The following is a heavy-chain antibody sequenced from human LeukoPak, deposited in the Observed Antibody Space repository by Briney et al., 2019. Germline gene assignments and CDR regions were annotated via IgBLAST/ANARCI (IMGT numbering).Heavy chain of an antibody. Sequence: SETLSLTCTVSGGSISSYYWSWIRQPPGKGLEWIGYIYYSGSTNYNPSLKSRVTISVDTSKNQSSLKLSSVTAADTAVYYCARQGTSRDGYNARYFDYWGQGTLVTVSS. J-gene: IGHJ4*02. CDR2: IYYSGST. CDR1: GGSISSYY. V-gene: IGHV4-59*08. D-gene: IGHD5-24*01. CDR3: ARQGTSRDGYNARYFDY.